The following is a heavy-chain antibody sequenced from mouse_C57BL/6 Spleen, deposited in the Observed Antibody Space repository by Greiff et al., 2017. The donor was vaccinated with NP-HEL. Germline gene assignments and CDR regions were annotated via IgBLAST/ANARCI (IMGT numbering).Heavy chain of an antibody. V-gene: IGHV1-82*01. D-gene: IGHD2-4*01. CDR2: IYPGDGDT. Sequence: VQLQQSGPELVKPGASVKISCKASGYAFSSSWMNWVKQRPGKGLEWIGRIYPGDGDTNYNGKFKGKATLTADKSSSTAYMQLSSLTSEDSAVYFCARLNDYSFAYWGQGTLVTVSA. CDR1: GYAFSSSW. J-gene: IGHJ3*01. CDR3: ARLNDYSFAY.